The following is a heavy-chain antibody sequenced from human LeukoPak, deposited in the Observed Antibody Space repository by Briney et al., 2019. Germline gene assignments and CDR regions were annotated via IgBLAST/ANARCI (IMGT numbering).Heavy chain of an antibody. J-gene: IGHJ6*04. CDR2: IKTDGSQI. CDR1: GFTFSSCG. CDR3: AELGITMIGGV. D-gene: IGHD3-10*02. V-gene: IGHV3-7*01. Sequence: GGSLRLSCVASGFTFSSCGMTWVRRAPGKGQEWVANIKTDGSQIYYLDSVKGRFTVSRDNAKNSLYLQMNSLRAEDTAVYYCAELGITMIGGVWGKGTTVTISS.